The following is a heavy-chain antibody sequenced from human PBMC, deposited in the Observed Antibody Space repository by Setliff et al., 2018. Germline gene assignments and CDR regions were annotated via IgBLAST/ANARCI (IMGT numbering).Heavy chain of an antibody. J-gene: IGHJ4*02. CDR3: TVYNTGSSKDHY. Sequence: PSETLSLTCAVSGYSISSGHYWGWIRQPPGKGLEWIGEINHSGSTNYNPSLKSRVTISVDTSKNQFSLKLSSVTAADTALYYCTVYNTGSSKDHYWGQGTPVTVSS. D-gene: IGHD2-8*02. CDR1: GYSISSGHY. CDR2: INHSGST. V-gene: IGHV4-38-2*01.